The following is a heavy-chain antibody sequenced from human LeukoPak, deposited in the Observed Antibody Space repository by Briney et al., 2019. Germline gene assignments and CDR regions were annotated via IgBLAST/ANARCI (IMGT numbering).Heavy chain of an antibody. CDR1: GFSIRNYW. J-gene: IGHJ4*02. CDR2: ISSSSSYI. V-gene: IGHV3-21*01. D-gene: IGHD3-16*02. CDR3: VLGELSPPFDY. Sequence: TGGSLRLSCAASGFSIRNYWMHWVRQAPGKGLEWVSSISSSSSYIYYADSVKGRFTISRDNAKNSLYLQMNSLRAEDTAVYYCVLGELSPPFDYWGQGTLVTVSS.